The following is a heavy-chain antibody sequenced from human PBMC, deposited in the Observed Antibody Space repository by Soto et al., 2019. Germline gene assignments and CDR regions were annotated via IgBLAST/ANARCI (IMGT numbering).Heavy chain of an antibody. D-gene: IGHD3-10*01. CDR3: ARQGFGALHGLADV. J-gene: IGHJ6*02. CDR1: GGSISSYH. Sequence: SETLSLTCTVSGGSISSYHWSWIRQTPGKGLEWIGYVHYSWGSNYNPSLKSRVAISLDTSKSQFSLKLTSVTATDTAVYYCARQGFGALHGLADVWGQGTTVTVS. V-gene: IGHV4-59*08. CDR2: VHYSWGS.